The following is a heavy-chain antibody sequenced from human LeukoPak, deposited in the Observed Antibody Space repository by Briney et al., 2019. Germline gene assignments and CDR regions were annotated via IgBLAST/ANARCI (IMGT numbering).Heavy chain of an antibody. Sequence: ASVKVSCKASGYTFTSYGISWVRQAPGQGLEWMGWISAYNGNTNYAQKLQGRVTMTTDTSTSTAYMELRSLRSDDTAVYYCARDYRSYYDFWSGYDAFDIWGQGTMVTVSS. V-gene: IGHV1-18*01. CDR1: GYTFTSYG. CDR3: ARDYRSYYDFWSGYDAFDI. D-gene: IGHD3-3*01. CDR2: ISAYNGNT. J-gene: IGHJ3*02.